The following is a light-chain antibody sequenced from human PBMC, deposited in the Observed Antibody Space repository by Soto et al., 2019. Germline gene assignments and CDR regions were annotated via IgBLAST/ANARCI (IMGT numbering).Light chain of an antibody. CDR2: WAS. CDR3: QQYYSIPPT. V-gene: IGKV4-1*01. CDR1: QSLLYSSNNKNY. J-gene: IGKJ4*01. Sequence: DIVKTQSPDSLAVSLGERATINCKSSQSLLYSSNNKNYLTWYQHKPAQPPKLLIYWASTRESGVPDRFSRSGSGTDFTLTISSLQAEDVAVYYCQQYYSIPPTFGGGTKVEIK.